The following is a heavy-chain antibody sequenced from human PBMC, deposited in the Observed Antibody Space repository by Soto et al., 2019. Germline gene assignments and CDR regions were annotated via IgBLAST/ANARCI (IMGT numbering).Heavy chain of an antibody. CDR1: GYTFTSYG. D-gene: IGHD6-19*01. Sequence: ASVKVSCKASGYTFTSYGNSWVRQAPGQGLEWMGWISAYNGNTNYAQKLQGRVTMTTDTSTSTAYMELRSVRSDDTAVYYCARDIVSSGWYTPYNWFDPWGQGTLVTVSS. CDR2: ISAYNGNT. V-gene: IGHV1-18*04. CDR3: ARDIVSSGWYTPYNWFDP. J-gene: IGHJ5*02.